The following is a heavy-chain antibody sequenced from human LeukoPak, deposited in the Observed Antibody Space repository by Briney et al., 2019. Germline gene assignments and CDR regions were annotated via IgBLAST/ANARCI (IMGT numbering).Heavy chain of an antibody. V-gene: IGHV3-48*01. Sequence: PGGSLRLSCAASGFTFSGYTMNWLRQAPGNGLEWIAYISGTGNNIYYADSVKGRFTVSRDNAKNSLFLQMNSLTVEDTAVYYCARDDPSVGDYDGAWCDPWGQGVLVIVSS. J-gene: IGHJ5*02. CDR1: GFTFSGYT. CDR3: ARDDPSVGDYDGAWCDP. D-gene: IGHD4-17*01. CDR2: ISGTGNNI.